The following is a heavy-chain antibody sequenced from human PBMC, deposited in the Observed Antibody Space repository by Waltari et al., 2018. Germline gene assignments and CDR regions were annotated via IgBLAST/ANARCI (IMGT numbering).Heavy chain of an antibody. CDR2: MDSDGTTT. CDR3: VRTSWGQPED. D-gene: IGHD1-26*01. J-gene: IGHJ4*02. CDR1: GFTFGNYC. V-gene: IGHV3-74*01. Sequence: EVQLAESGRDLGQPGGSLLSTCAASGFTFGNYCLHRVRTAPGKGLDCVSRMDSDGTTTRYAASVQGRFTISRDNARNTLYLQMSSLRAEETAIYYCVRTSWGQPEDWGQGTLVTVSS.